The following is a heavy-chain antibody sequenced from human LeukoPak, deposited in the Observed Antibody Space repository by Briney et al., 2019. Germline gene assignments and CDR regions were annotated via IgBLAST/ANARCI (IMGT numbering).Heavy chain of an antibody. Sequence: GGSLRLSCAASGFTFSSYAMSWVRQAPGKGLEWVSAISGSGGSTYYADSVKGRFTISRDNSKNTLYLQMNSLRAEDTAVYYCATEWVDFWSGYYTMPDYWGQGTLVTVSS. CDR3: ATEWVDFWSGYYTMPDY. CDR2: ISGSGGST. CDR1: GFTFSSYA. D-gene: IGHD3-3*01. V-gene: IGHV3-23*01. J-gene: IGHJ4*02.